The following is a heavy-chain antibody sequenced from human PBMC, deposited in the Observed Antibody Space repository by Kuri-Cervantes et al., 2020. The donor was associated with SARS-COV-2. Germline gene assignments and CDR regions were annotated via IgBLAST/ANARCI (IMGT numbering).Heavy chain of an antibody. Sequence: SGPTLVKPTQTLTLTCTFTGFSLSTSGMCVSWIRQPPGKALEWLALIDWDDDKYYSTSLKTRLTISKDTSKNQVVFTMTNMDPVDTATYYCARTRGYSYGYRHLGYWGQGTLVTVSS. CDR3: ARTRGYSYGYRHLGY. V-gene: IGHV2-70*01. D-gene: IGHD5-18*01. CDR2: IDWDDDK. CDR1: GFSLSTSGMC. J-gene: IGHJ4*02.